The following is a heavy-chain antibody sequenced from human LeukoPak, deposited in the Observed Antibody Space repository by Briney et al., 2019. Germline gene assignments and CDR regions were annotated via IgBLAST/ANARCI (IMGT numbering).Heavy chain of an antibody. V-gene: IGHV4-59*01. CDR2: IYYSGST. CDR1: GGSISSYY. J-gene: IGHJ3*02. CDR3: ARGGDDSSGWGTFDI. Sequence: PSETLSLTCTVSGGSISSYYCSWIRQPPGKGLEWIGYIYYSGSTNYNPSLKSRVTISVDTSKNQFSLKLSSVTAADTAVYYCARGGDDSSGWGTFDIWGQGTRVTVSS. D-gene: IGHD3-22*01.